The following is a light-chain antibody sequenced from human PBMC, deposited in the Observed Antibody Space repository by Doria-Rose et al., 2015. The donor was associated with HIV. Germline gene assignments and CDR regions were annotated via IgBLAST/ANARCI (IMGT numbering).Light chain of an antibody. J-gene: IGLJ3*02. Sequence: QSVLTQPPSVSAAPGQKVTISCSGSSSNIGNNYVSWYTQLPGTAPKLLIYDSNKRPSGIPDRFSASKSATSATLGITGLQTGDEADYYCGAWDSSLSAGVFGGGTKLTVL. CDR1: SSNIGNNY. V-gene: IGLV1-51*01. CDR3: GAWDSSLSAGV. CDR2: DSN.